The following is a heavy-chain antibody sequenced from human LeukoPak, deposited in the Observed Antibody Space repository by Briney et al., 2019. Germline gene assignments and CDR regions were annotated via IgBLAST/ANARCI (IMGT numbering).Heavy chain of an antibody. CDR3: AELGITMIGGV. CDR2: ISSSGSTI. Sequence: GGSLRLSCAASGFTYSSYEMNWVRQAPGKGLEWVSYISSSGSTIYYADSVKGRFTISRDNAKNSLYLQMNSLRAEDTAVYYCAELGITMIGGVRGKGTTVTISS. D-gene: IGHD3-10*02. J-gene: IGHJ6*04. V-gene: IGHV3-48*03. CDR1: GFTYSSYE.